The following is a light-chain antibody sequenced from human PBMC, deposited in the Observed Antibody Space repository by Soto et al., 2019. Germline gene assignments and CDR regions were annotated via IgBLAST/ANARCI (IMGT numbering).Light chain of an antibody. CDR3: SSYAGSKNV. Sequence: QSALTQPPSASGSPGQSVTIYCTGTSSDVGGYKYVSWFQHHPGKAPKLMIYEVTKRPSGVPDRFAGSKSGNTASLTVSGLQAEDEADYYCSSYAGSKNVFGGGTKLTVL. CDR2: EVT. CDR1: SSDVGGYKY. J-gene: IGLJ2*01. V-gene: IGLV2-8*01.